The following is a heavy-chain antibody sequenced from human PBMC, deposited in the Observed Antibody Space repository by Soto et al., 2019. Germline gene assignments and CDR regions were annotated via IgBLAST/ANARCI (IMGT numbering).Heavy chain of an antibody. CDR2: ISGNGIAT. CDR1: GFIFSDHA. J-gene: IGHJ5*01. CDR3: ARDAISMVRGINNCFDP. Sequence: PVGSLRLSCEASGFIFSDHAMSWVRQAPGKGLEWVSAISGNGIATYYADSVKGRFTISRDNSKNTLYLQMNRLRADDTAVYYCARDAISMVRGINNCFDPCGKGTLVTVSS. D-gene: IGHD3-10*01. V-gene: IGHV3-23*01.